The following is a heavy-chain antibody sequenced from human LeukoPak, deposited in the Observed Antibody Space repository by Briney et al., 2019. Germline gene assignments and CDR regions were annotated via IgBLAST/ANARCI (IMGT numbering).Heavy chain of an antibody. J-gene: IGHJ4*02. V-gene: IGHV4-59*01. Sequence: SETLSLTCTVSGGSISSYYWTWIRQPPGKGLEWIGYFYFSGSTNYHPSLKSRVTISADTSKNQFSLKLSSVTAADTAMYYCATVLYYDSSGYERWGQGTLVTVSS. CDR2: FYFSGST. CDR3: ATVLYYDSSGYER. CDR1: GGSISSYY. D-gene: IGHD3-22*01.